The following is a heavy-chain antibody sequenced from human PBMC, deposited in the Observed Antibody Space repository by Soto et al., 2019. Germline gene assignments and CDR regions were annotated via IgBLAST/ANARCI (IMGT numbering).Heavy chain of an antibody. CDR1: GYIFTSYV. CDR3: ARGNQELDY. Sequence: ASVKVSCKASGYIFTSYVMHWVRQAPGQRLEWMGWIDAGNGNTKYSPKYQGRVTITRDTSASAAHMDLSSLTSEDTAVYFCARGNQELDYWGQGTLVTVSS. V-gene: IGHV1-3*01. D-gene: IGHD1-26*01. CDR2: IDAGNGNT. J-gene: IGHJ4*02.